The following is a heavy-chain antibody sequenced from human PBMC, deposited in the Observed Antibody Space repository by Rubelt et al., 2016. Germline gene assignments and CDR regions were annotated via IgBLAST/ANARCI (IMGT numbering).Heavy chain of an antibody. V-gene: IGHV3-74*01. CDR3: ARDSSGWYG. D-gene: IGHD6-19*01. Sequence: VSRSHGDGRSPTYADSVKGRFTISRDNAKNTLYLQMNSLRAEDTAVYYCARDSSGWYGWGQGTLVTVSS. J-gene: IGHJ4*02. CDR2: SHGDGRSP.